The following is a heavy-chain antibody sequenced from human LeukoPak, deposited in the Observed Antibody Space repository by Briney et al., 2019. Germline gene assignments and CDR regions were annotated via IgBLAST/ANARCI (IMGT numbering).Heavy chain of an antibody. D-gene: IGHD3-3*01. CDR2: IIPIFGTA. J-gene: IGHJ5*02. V-gene: IGHV1-69*13. CDR1: GGTFSSYA. CDR3: ARGDDFWSGLLVRP. Sequence: SVKVSCKASGGTFSSYAISWVRQAPGQGLEWMGGIIPIFGTANYAQKFQGRVTITADESTSTAYMELSSLRSEDTAVYYCARGDDFWSGLLVRPWGQGTLVTVSS.